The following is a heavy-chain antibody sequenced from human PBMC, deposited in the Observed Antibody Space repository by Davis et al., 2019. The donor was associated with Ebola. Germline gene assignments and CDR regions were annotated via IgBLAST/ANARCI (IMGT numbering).Heavy chain of an antibody. CDR3: ARDFVY. Sequence: SETLSLTCAVSGGSITRGGYSWSWIRQAPGKGLEWVANMYYSGSTNYNPSLKSRLSISVDTSKNQFSLKLRSVTAADTAVYFCARDFVYWGQGALVTVSS. CDR2: MYYSGST. V-gene: IGHV4-30-4*07. CDR1: GGSITRGGYS. J-gene: IGHJ4*02.